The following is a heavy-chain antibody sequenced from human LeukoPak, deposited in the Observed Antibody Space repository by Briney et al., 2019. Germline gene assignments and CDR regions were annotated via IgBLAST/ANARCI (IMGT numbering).Heavy chain of an antibody. CDR3: ARIRDGYNDAYDL. CDR1: GYTFTGYY. CDR2: INPNSGGT. D-gene: IGHD5-24*01. Sequence: ASVKVSCKASGYTFTGYYMHWVRQAPGQGLEWMGWINPNSGGTNYAQKFQGRVTMTRGTSTSTVYMELSSLRSEDTAIYYCARIRDGYNDAYDLWGQGTVVTVPS. J-gene: IGHJ3*01. V-gene: IGHV1-2*02.